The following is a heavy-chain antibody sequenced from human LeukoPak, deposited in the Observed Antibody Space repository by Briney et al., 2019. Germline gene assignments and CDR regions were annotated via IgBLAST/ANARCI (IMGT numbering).Heavy chain of an antibody. CDR2: ISYDGSNK. CDR1: GFTFSSYA. Sequence: PGGSLRLSCAASGFTFSSYAMHWVRQAPGKGLEWVAVISYDGSNKYYADSVKGRFTISRDNSKNTLYLQMNSLRAEDTAVYYCARAPWQGSSWPLTFDYWGQGTLVTVSS. D-gene: IGHD6-13*01. CDR3: ARAPWQGSSWPLTFDY. J-gene: IGHJ4*02. V-gene: IGHV3-30-3*01.